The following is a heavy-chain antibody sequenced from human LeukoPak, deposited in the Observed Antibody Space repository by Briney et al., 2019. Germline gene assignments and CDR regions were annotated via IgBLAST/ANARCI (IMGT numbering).Heavy chain of an antibody. D-gene: IGHD1-1*01. CDR1: GSTFNNYA. J-gene: IGHJ4*02. Sequence: GGSLRLSCAASGSTFNNYAMTWVRQAPGKGLEWVSSISGGGVTTYYADSVKGRFTISGDNSKNTLYLQMNSLSADDTAVYYCARYRGATGRDFDYWGQGTLVTASS. CDR2: ISGGGVTT. V-gene: IGHV3-23*01. CDR3: ARYRGATGRDFDY.